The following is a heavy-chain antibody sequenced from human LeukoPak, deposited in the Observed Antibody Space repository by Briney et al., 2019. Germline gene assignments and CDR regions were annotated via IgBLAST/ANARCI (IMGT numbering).Heavy chain of an antibody. D-gene: IGHD1-26*01. V-gene: IGHV1-69*05. Sequence: SVKVSCKASGGTFSSYAISWVRQAPGQGLEWMGGIIPIFGTANYAQKFQGRVTITTDESTSTAYMELSSLRSEDTAVYYCARDGNRSGSYSNRELGFPFYYWGQGTLVTVSS. CDR3: ARDGNRSGSYSNRELGFPFYY. J-gene: IGHJ4*02. CDR1: GGTFSSYA. CDR2: IIPIFGTA.